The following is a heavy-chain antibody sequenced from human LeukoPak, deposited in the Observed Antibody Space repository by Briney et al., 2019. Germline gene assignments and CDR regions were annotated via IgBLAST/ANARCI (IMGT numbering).Heavy chain of an antibody. CDR1: GFTFSSYS. CDR3: ASFDYDILTGYL. J-gene: IGHJ4*02. CDR2: ISSSSSYI. Sequence: PGGSLRLSCAASGFTFSSYSMNWVRQAPGKGLEWVSSISSSSSYIYYADSVKGRFTITRDNAKNSLYLQMNSLRAEDTAVYYCASFDYDILTGYLWGQGTLVTVSS. V-gene: IGHV3-21*01. D-gene: IGHD3-9*01.